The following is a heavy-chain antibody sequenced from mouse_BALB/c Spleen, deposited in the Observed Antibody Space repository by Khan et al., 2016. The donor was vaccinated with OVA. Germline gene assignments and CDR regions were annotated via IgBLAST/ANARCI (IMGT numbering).Heavy chain of an antibody. CDR2: INPSNAGT. J-gene: IGHJ4*01. CDR1: GFTFTNYV. Sequence: VQLQQPGPELVKPGASVKMSCKASGFTFTNYVIHWVKQKPGQGLEWIGYINPSNAGTIYNAQFQGKATLTSDKSSSTAYLELSSLTSEDSAVEYCARNARSPYCGMDYWGQGTSVTVSS. CDR3: ARNARSPYCGMDY. V-gene: IGHV1S136*01.